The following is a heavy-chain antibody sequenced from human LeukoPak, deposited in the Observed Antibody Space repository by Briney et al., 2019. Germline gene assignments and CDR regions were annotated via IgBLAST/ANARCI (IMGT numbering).Heavy chain of an antibody. CDR2: IYYSGST. Sequence: SETLSLTCTVSGGSISSSSYYWGWIRQPPGKGLEWIGSIYYSGSTYYDPSLKSRVTVSVDTSKNQFSLKLSSVTAADTAVYYCARLQAAMVTFFAFDIWGQGTMVTVSS. CDR3: ARLQAAMVTFFAFDI. D-gene: IGHD5-18*01. J-gene: IGHJ3*02. V-gene: IGHV4-39*01. CDR1: GGSISSSSYY.